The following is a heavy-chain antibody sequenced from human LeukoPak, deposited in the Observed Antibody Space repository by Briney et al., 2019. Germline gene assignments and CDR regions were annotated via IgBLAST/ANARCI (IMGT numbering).Heavy chain of an antibody. J-gene: IGHJ4*02. D-gene: IGHD1-26*01. CDR2: ITASGTAM. Sequence: GGSLRLSCAASGFTVSSNYMSWVRQAPGKGLEWVSHITASGTAMFYADSVKGRFTISRDNAKNSLYLQMNSLRDEDTAVYYCASSGSYRFDYWGQGTLVTVSS. CDR3: ASSGSYRFDY. V-gene: IGHV3-48*02. CDR1: GFTVSSNY.